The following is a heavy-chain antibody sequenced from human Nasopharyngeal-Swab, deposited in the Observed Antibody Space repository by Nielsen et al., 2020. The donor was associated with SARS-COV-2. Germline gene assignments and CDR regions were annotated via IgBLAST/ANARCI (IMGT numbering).Heavy chain of an antibody. CDR3: ARVPSDYGDPAGFDY. Sequence: PETLSLTCTVSAGSISSSSYYWGWLRQPPGKGLEWIGYIYYRRSTYYNPSLASRVPMSVDTSKNHVSLRVSSVTAAKTAVYYCARVPSDYGDPAGFDYWGQGILVTVSS. CDR1: AGSISSSSYY. CDR2: IYYRRST. J-gene: IGHJ4*02. D-gene: IGHD4-17*01. V-gene: IGHV4-39*02.